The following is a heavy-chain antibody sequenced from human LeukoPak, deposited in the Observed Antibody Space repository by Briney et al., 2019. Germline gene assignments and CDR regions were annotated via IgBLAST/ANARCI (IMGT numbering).Heavy chain of an antibody. Sequence: SETLSLTCAVYGGSFSGYYWSWIRQPPGKGLEWIGEINHSGSTNYNPSLKSRVTISVDTSKNQFSLKLSSVTAADTAVYYCARGLIAAAGTSFDYWGQGTLVTVSS. D-gene: IGHD6-13*01. CDR1: GGSFSGYY. CDR2: INHSGST. V-gene: IGHV4-34*01. J-gene: IGHJ4*02. CDR3: ARGLIAAAGTSFDY.